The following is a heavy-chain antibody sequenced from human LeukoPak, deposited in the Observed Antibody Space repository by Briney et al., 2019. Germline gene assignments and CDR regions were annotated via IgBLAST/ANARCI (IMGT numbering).Heavy chain of an antibody. CDR2: IYYSGST. V-gene: IGHV4-59*08. CDR3: ARHGLRLGELSNDY. CDR1: GGSISSYY. J-gene: IGHJ4*02. Sequence: KSSETLSLTCTVSGGSISSYYWSWIRQPPGKGLEWIGYIYYSGSTNYNPSLKSRVTISVDTSKNQFSLKLSSVTAADTAVYYCARHGLRLGELSNDYWGQGTLVTVSS. D-gene: IGHD3-16*02.